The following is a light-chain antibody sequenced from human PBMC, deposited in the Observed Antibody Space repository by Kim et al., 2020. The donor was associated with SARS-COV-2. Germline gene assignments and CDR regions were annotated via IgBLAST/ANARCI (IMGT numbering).Light chain of an antibody. CDR3: QQYYSTPPS. CDR2: WAS. J-gene: IGKJ2*03. V-gene: IGKV4-1*01. Sequence: RATLNCKSSQTILYNSNNKNYLAWYQQKPGQAPKVLIYWASTRESGVSDRFSGSGSGTDFTLTISSLQAEDVAVYYCQQYYSTPPSFGQGTKLEI. CDR1: QTILYNSNNKNY.